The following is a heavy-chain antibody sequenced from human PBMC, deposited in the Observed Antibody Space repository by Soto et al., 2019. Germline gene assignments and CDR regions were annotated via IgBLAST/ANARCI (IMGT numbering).Heavy chain of an antibody. CDR2: INADNGNT. CDR3: ARDDVGSAWPY. D-gene: IGHD6-19*01. CDR1: GYSFIANA. V-gene: IGHV1-3*01. Sequence: QVQLVQSAADVKKPGASVKVSCKPSGYSFIANAVHWVRQAPGQGLEWMGWINADNGNTKYSRKMQGRLTISRDTSASTVYMELTGLTSEDTAVYFCARDDVGSAWPYWGQGTLITVSS. J-gene: IGHJ4*02.